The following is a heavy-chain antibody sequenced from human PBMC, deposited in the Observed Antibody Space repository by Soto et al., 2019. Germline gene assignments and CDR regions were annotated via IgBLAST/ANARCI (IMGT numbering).Heavy chain of an antibody. Sequence: PGGTLRLSCEASGFSFSSFAMNWVRQAPGRGLERVSYISDEGASIYYADSLKGRFTISRDNAKNSLSLQMNNLRAEDTAVYYCARENSVQAWLHHFDHWGLGTLVTVSS. CDR3: ARENSVQAWLHHFDH. CDR1: GFSFSSFA. J-gene: IGHJ4*02. D-gene: IGHD5-18*01. CDR2: ISDEGASI. V-gene: IGHV3-48*03.